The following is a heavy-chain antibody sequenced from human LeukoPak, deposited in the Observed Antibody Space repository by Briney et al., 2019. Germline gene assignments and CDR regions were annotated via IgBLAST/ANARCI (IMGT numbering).Heavy chain of an antibody. CDR1: GFTFTSYN. CDR2: TTSSSSYI. V-gene: IGHV3-21*06. J-gene: IGHJ6*03. CDR3: ARDPYSGNYGAYYYYYMDV. Sequence: PGGSLRLSCAASGFTFTSYNMNWVRQAPGKGLEWVSSTTSSSSYIYYADSVKGRFTISRDNAKNSLYLQMDSLRVEDTAVYYCARDPYSGNYGAYYYYYMDVWGKGTTVTISS. D-gene: IGHD1-26*01.